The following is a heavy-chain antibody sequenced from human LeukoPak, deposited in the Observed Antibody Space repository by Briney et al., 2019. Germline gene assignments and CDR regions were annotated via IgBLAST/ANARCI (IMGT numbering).Heavy chain of an antibody. CDR1: GGTFSSDA. CDR2: IIPIFGTA. Sequence: SVKVSCKASGGTFSSDAISRGRQAPGQGLEWMGGIIPIFGTANYAQKFQGRVTITADKSTSTAYMELSSLRSEDTAVYYCARGSNSVGYYMDVWGKGTTVTVSS. CDR3: ARGSNSVGYYMDV. D-gene: IGHD4-23*01. J-gene: IGHJ6*03. V-gene: IGHV1-69*06.